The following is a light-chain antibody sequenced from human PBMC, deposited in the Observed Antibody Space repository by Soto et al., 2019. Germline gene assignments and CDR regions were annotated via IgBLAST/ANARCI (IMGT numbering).Light chain of an antibody. J-gene: IGLJ3*02. V-gene: IGLV1-47*01. Sequence: QSVLTQPPSASGTPGQWVTISCSGSSSNIGSNFVYWYQQFPGAAPKLLIYRNDQRPSGVPDRFSGSKSGTSASLAISGLQAEDEADYYCAAWGDSLSGWVFGGGTKLTVL. CDR3: AAWGDSLSGWV. CDR1: SSNIGSNF. CDR2: RND.